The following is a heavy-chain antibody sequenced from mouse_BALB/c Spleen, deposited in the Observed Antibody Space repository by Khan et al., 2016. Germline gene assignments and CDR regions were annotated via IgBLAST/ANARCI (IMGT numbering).Heavy chain of an antibody. J-gene: IGHJ2*01. CDR3: ARGSNYGDFDH. Sequence: QVQLKESGPGLVQSSQRLSITCTVSGFSLTNYGVHWVRQSPGKGLEWLGVMWSGGSTDYNAAFISRLSISKDNSKSQVFFKMFSLQANDTARYYCARGSNYGDFDHWGQGTTLTVSS. CDR2: MWSGGST. V-gene: IGHV2-2*02. CDR1: GFSLTNYG. D-gene: IGHD2-5*01.